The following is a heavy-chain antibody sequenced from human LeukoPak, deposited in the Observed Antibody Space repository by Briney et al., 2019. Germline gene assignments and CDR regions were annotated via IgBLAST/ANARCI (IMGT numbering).Heavy chain of an antibody. J-gene: IGHJ3*02. CDR1: GGSISSYY. D-gene: IGHD3-22*01. Sequence: SETLSLTCTVSGGSISSYYWSWIRHPPGKRLEWIGYIYYSGSTNYNPSLKSRVTISVDTSKNQFSLKLSSVTAADTAVYYCAGHDSMVYAFDIWGQGTMVTVSS. CDR2: IYYSGST. V-gene: IGHV4-59*01. CDR3: AGHDSMVYAFDI.